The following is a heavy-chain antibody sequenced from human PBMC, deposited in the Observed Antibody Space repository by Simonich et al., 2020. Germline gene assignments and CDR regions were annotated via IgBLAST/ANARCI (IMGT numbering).Heavy chain of an antibody. D-gene: IGHD1-26*01. CDR3: ARTYSGSYYYFDY. Sequence: QVQLVQSGAEVKKPGASVKVSCKASGYTFTSYDINWVRQATGQGLGWMGWKKPNSGKQGDAQKFQGRVTMTRNTSISTDYMELSSLRSEDTAVYYCARTYSGSYYYFDYWGQGTLVTVSS. CDR1: GYTFTSYD. CDR2: KKPNSGKQ. J-gene: IGHJ4*02. V-gene: IGHV1-8*02.